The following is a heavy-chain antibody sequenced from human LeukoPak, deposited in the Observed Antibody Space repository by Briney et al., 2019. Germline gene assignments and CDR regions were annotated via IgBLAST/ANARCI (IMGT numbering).Heavy chain of an antibody. CDR1: GGSISSYY. V-gene: IGHV4-59*01. J-gene: IGHJ1*01. CDR2: ICYSGST. Sequence: PSETLSLTCTVSGGSISSYYWSWIRQPPGKGLEWIGYICYSGSTNYNPSLKSRVTISVDTSKNQFSLKLSSVTAADTAVYYCARSDSSGYSLMEHWGQGTLVTVSS. D-gene: IGHD3-22*01. CDR3: ARSDSSGYSLMEH.